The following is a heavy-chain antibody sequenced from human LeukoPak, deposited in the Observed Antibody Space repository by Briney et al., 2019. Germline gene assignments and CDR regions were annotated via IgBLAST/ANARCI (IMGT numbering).Heavy chain of an antibody. CDR3: ARDKKSSTVVTTRRLDY. J-gene: IGHJ4*02. CDR2: ISAYNGNT. Sequence: ASVKVSCKASGYTFTSYGISWVRQAPGQGLEWMGWISAYNGNTNYAQKLQGRVTMTTGTSTSTAYMELRSLRSDDTAVYYCARDKKSSTVVTTRRLDYWGQGTLVTVSS. CDR1: GYTFTSYG. D-gene: IGHD4-23*01. V-gene: IGHV1-18*01.